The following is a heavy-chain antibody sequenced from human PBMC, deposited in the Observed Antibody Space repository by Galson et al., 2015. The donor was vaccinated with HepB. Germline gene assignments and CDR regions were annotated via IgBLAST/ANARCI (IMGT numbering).Heavy chain of an antibody. CDR1: GFTFSSYS. CDR3: ARDRANYYGSGSHDY. V-gene: IGHV3-21*01. CDR2: ISSSSSYI. J-gene: IGHJ4*02. Sequence: SLRLSCAASGFTFSSYSMNWVRQAPGKGLEWVSSISSSSSYIYYADSVKGRFTISRDNAKNSLYLQMNSLRAEDTAVYYCARDRANYYGSGSHDYWGQGTLVTVSS. D-gene: IGHD3-10*01.